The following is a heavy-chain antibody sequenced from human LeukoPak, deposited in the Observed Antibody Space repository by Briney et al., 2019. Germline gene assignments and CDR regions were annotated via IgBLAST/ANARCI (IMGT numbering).Heavy chain of an antibody. D-gene: IGHD3-22*01. CDR3: ARGGRITMIVVVINHNWFDP. CDR1: GGSISSYY. Sequence: SETLSLTCTVSGGSISSYYWSWIRQPPGKGLEWIGEINHSGSTNYNPSLKSRVTISVDTSKNQFSLKLSSVTAADTAVYYCARGGRITMIVVVINHNWFDPWGQGTLVTVSS. V-gene: IGHV4-34*01. CDR2: INHSGST. J-gene: IGHJ5*02.